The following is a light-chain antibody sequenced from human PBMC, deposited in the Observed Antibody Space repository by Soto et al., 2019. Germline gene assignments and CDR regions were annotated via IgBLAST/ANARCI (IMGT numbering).Light chain of an antibody. CDR2: DAS. V-gene: IGKV3D-15*01. CDR3: QQYDSSSAT. Sequence: EIVMKQSPATLSVSPGDRATLSCRASQSVDNDLAWYQQKPGQPPRLLIYDASTRATGIPARFSGSGSGTDFTLTISRLEPEDFAVYYCQQYDSSSATFGRGTRLEIK. J-gene: IGKJ5*01. CDR1: QSVDND.